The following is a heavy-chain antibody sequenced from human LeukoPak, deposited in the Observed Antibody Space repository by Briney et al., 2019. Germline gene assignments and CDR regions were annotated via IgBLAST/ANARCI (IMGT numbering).Heavy chain of an antibody. CDR3: ARRVGRWFGERAYYYNYMDV. V-gene: IGHV4-34*01. CDR2: INHSRST. J-gene: IGHJ6*03. CDR1: GRSFSSYY. Sequence: SETLSLTCAASGRSFSSYYRTWIRQPPGKGLEWVAEINHSRSTKYNPSPKSGLTISVDTSKNQFSLELSSVTAADTAVYYCARRVGRWFGERAYYYNYMDVWGKGTTVTISS. D-gene: IGHD3-10*01.